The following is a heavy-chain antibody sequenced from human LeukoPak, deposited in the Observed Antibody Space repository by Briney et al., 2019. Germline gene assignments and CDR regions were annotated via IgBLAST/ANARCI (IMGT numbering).Heavy chain of an antibody. Sequence: PGGSLRLSCAASGFTVSSNYMSWVRQAPGKGLEWVSVIFSSGGTHYADSVKGRFTISRDNSKNTVYLQMNSLRAEDTAVYYCAGGPSGDWGQGTLVTVSS. V-gene: IGHV3-66*01. J-gene: IGHJ4*02. CDR3: AGGPSGD. CDR2: IFSSGGT. D-gene: IGHD3-10*01. CDR1: GFTVSSNY.